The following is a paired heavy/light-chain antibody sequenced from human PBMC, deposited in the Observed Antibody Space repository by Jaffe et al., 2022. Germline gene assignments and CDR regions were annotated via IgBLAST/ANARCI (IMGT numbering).Light chain of an antibody. J-gene: IGLJ2*01. V-gene: IGLV3-1*01. CDR1: KLENKY. CDR3: QAWDSGTYVV. CDR2: QNN. Sequence: SYELTQPPSVSVSPGQTASITCSGDKLENKYACWYQQKPGQSPVLVIYQNNKRPSGIPERFSGSNSGNTATLTISGTQATDEADYYCQAWDSGTYVVFGGGTKLTVL.
Heavy chain of an antibody. CDR3: VRRGEGYGSGTYRHYYYYMDV. J-gene: IGHJ6*03. CDR2: IHPGDSDT. Sequence: EVQLVQSGAEVKKPGESLKISCKGSGYTFTTYWIAWVRQMPGKGLEWMGIIHPGDSDTRYSPSFQGQVTFSADKSINTAYLQWSSLKASDTAMYYCVRRGEGYGSGTYRHYYYYMDVWGKGTTVTVSS. V-gene: IGHV5-51*03. D-gene: IGHD3-10*01. CDR1: GYTFTTYW.